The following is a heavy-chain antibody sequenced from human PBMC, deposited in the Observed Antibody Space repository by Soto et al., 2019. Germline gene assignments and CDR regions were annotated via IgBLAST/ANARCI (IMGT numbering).Heavy chain of an antibody. D-gene: IGHD3-10*01. CDR3: AREYYYGSGPWY. J-gene: IGHJ4*02. CDR2: ISGSGGRT. Sequence: PGGSLRLSCAASGFTFSTYAMSWVRQAPGKGLEWVSAISGSGGRTYYAGSVKGRLTICRDNSKNTLYLQMNSLRAEDTAVYYCAREYYYGSGPWYWGKGTLVTVSS. CDR1: GFTFSTYA. V-gene: IGHV3-23*01.